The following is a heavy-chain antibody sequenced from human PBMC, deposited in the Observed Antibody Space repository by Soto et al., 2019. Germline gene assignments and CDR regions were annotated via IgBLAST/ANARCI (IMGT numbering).Heavy chain of an antibody. V-gene: IGHV1-69*19. CDR2: IIPIFGTA. Sequence: QVQLVQSGAEVKKPGSSVKVSCKASGGTFSSYAISWVRQAPGQGLEWMGGIIPIFGTANYAQKFQGRGTITADESTSTAYMELSSLRSEDTAVYYCARDRDSSSPYYYYGMDVWGQGTTVTVSS. D-gene: IGHD6-13*01. J-gene: IGHJ6*02. CDR1: GGTFSSYA. CDR3: ARDRDSSSPYYYYGMDV.